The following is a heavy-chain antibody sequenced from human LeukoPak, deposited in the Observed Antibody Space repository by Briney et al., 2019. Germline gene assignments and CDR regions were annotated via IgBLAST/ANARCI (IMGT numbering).Heavy chain of an antibody. J-gene: IGHJ4*02. CDR1: GYTFTGYY. Sequence: GASVKVSCKASGYTFTGYYMHWVRQAPGQGLEWMGGIIPIFGTANYAQKFQGRVTITADESTSTAYMELSSLRSEDTAVYYCATVAGYSSSSPNFDYWGQGTLVTVSS. CDR2: IIPIFGTA. D-gene: IGHD6-6*01. V-gene: IGHV1-69*13. CDR3: ATVAGYSSSSPNFDY.